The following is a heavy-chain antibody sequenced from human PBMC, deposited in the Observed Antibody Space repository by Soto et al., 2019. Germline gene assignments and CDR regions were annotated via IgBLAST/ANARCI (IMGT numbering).Heavy chain of an antibody. J-gene: IGHJ3*02. CDR1: GFTFSSYS. V-gene: IGHV3-48*02. D-gene: IGHD2-15*01. CDR2: ISSSSSTI. Sequence: GGSLRLSCAASGFTFSSYSMNWVRQAPGKGLEWVSYISSSSSTIYYADSVKGRFTISRDNAKNSLYLQMNSLRDEDTAVYYCAMDIVVVVAAPNAFDIWGQGTMVTVSS. CDR3: AMDIVVVVAAPNAFDI.